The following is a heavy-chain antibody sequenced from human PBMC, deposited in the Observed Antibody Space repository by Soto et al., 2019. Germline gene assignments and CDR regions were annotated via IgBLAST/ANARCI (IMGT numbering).Heavy chain of an antibody. D-gene: IGHD3-22*01. CDR1: GGTFSSYA. J-gene: IGHJ5*02. CDR3: ARERNYDSSGYYHNWFDL. Sequence: ASVKVSCKASGGTFSSYAISWVRQAPGQGLEWMGGIIPIFGTANYAQKFQGRVTITADESTSTAYMELSSLRSEDTAVYYCARERNYDSSGYYHNWFDLWGQGTLGTVSS. CDR2: IIPIFGTA. V-gene: IGHV1-69*13.